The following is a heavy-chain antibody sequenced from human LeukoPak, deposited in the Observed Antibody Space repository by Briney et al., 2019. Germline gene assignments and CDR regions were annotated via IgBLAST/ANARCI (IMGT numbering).Heavy chain of an antibody. J-gene: IGHJ4*02. Sequence: GGSLRLSCAASGFIFSSNYMSWVRQAPGKGLELVSLIYSGGSTYYSDSVNGRFTISRDISKNTVYFQMNSLRAEDTAVYYCARVMKEWLCPDYWGQGSLVTVSS. CDR3: ARVMKEWLCPDY. CDR2: IYSGGST. D-gene: IGHD3-3*01. V-gene: IGHV3-53*01. CDR1: GFIFSSNY.